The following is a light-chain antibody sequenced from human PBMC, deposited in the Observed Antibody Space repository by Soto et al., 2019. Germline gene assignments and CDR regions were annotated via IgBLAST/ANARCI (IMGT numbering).Light chain of an antibody. Sequence: QSVLPQPPSVSAAPGQKVTMSCSGCSSNIGNYYVSWHQQLPGTAPKLVIYENDKRPSGIPDRFSGSKSGTSATLGITGLQTGDEADYYCGTWDSSLTIFVFGTGTKVTVL. V-gene: IGLV1-51*02. CDR2: END. CDR1: SSNIGNYY. J-gene: IGLJ1*01. CDR3: GTWDSSLTIFV.